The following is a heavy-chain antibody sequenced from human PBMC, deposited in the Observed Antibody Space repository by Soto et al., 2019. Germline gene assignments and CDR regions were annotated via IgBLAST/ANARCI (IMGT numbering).Heavy chain of an antibody. CDR1: GYSFTSYW. CDR3: ARCSTAAGTHYYNGMDV. CDR2: IDPSDSYT. V-gene: IGHV5-10-1*01. Sequence: GESLKISCKGSGYSFTSYWISWVRQMPGKGLEWMGRIDPSDSYTNYSPSFQGHVTISADRSISTAYLQWSSLKASDTAMYYCARCSTAAGTHYYNGMDVWGKGTTGTGSS. D-gene: IGHD6-13*01. J-gene: IGHJ6*04.